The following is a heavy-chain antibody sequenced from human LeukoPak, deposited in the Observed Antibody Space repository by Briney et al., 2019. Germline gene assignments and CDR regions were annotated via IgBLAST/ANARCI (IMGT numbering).Heavy chain of an antibody. D-gene: IGHD6-25*01. CDR1: GFTFSNYS. CDR3: ARDASASWDYFDY. V-gene: IGHV3-21*01. J-gene: IGHJ4*02. CDR2: ISSSSSYI. Sequence: GESLRLSCAASGFTFSNYSMNWVRQAPGKGLEWVSSISSSSSYIYYADSVKGRFTISRDNAKNSLYLQMNSLRAEDTAVYYCARDASASWDYFDYWGQGTLVTVSS.